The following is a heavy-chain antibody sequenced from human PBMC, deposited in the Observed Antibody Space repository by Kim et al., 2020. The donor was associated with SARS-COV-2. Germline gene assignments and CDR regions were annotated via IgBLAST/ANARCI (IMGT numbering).Heavy chain of an antibody. CDR2: ISGDGGST. D-gene: IGHD2-2*01. CDR1: GFTFDDYA. J-gene: IGHJ1*01. Sequence: GGSLRLSCAASGFTFDDYAMHWVRQAPGKGLEWVSLISGDGGSTYYADSVKGRFTISRDNSKNSLYLQMNSLRTEDTALYYCAKEYCSSTSCYGSSSWYIGAYPTCCSPKYFQHWGQGTLVTVSS. CDR3: AKEYCSSTSCYGSSSWYIGAYPTCCSPKYFQH. V-gene: IGHV3-43*02.